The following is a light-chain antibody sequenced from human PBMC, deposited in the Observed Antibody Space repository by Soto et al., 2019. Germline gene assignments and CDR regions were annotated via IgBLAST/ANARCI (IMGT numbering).Light chain of an antibody. CDR2: AAS. CDR3: LQDYDYPWT. CDR1: QDIRKY. V-gene: IGKV1-6*02. Sequence: IQMTQSPSSLSASVGDRVSITCQASQDIRKYSNWYQQKPGKAPNLLSYAASSLHSGVPSRFSGSGSGTDFTLTISSLQPEDFATYYCLQDYDYPWTFGQGTKVDIK. J-gene: IGKJ1*01.